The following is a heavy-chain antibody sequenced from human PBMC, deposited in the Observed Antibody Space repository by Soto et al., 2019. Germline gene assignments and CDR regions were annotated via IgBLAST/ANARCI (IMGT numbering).Heavy chain of an antibody. J-gene: IGHJ4*02. CDR1: GGSISSYY. V-gene: IGHV4-59*01. CDR3: ARVIAVAGNGEYYFDC. CDR2: IYYSGST. Sequence: PSETLSLTCTVSGGSISSYYWSWIRQPPGKGLEWIGYIYYSGSTNYNPSLKSRVTISVDTSKNQFSLKLSSVTAADTAVYYCARVIAVAGNGEYYFDCWGQGTLVTVXS. D-gene: IGHD6-19*01.